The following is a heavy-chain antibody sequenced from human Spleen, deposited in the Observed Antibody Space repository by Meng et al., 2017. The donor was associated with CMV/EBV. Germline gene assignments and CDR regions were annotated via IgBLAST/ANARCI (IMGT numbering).Heavy chain of an antibody. CDR3: ARDQASDSNYFNNWFDP. Sequence: FTFSSNAMHWVRQAPGKGLEWVAVISYDGSNKFYADSVKGRFTISRDNSKNTLYLQMNSLRTEDTAVYYCARDQASDSNYFNNWFDPWGQGTLVTVSS. CDR2: ISYDGSNK. CDR1: FTFSSNA. D-gene: IGHD4-11*01. J-gene: IGHJ5*02. V-gene: IGHV3-30-3*01.